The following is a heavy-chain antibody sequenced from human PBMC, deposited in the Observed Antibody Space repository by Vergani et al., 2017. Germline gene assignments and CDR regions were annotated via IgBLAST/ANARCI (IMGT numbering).Heavy chain of an antibody. Sequence: QVQLQQWGAGLLKPSETLSLTCAVYGGSFSGYYWSWIRQPPGKGLEWIGEINHSGSTNYNPSLKSRVTISVDTSKNQFSLKLSSVTAADTAVYYCARNCYGGISFLRWGQVTLVTVSS. D-gene: IGHD4-23*01. CDR2: INHSGST. V-gene: IGHV4-34*01. CDR1: GGSFSGYY. J-gene: IGHJ4*02. CDR3: ARNCYGGISFLR.